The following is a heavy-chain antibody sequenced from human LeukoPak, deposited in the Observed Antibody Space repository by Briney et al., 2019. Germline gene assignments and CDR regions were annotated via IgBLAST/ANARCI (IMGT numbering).Heavy chain of an antibody. D-gene: IGHD3-22*01. V-gene: IGHV4-30-4*01. J-gene: IGHJ4*02. CDR2: IYYSGST. CDR1: GVSISSGDYY. CDR3: ARDLSYYDSSGYYSTFDY. Sequence: PSETLSLTCTVSGVSISSGDYYWSWIRQPPGKGLEWIGYIYYSGSTYYNPSLKSRVTISVDTSKNQFSLKLSSVTAADTAVYYCARDLSYYDSSGYYSTFDYWGQGTLVTVSS.